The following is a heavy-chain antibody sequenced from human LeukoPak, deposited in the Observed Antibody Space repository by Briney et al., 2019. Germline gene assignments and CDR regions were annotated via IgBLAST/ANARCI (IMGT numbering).Heavy chain of an antibody. D-gene: IGHD3-22*01. CDR3: ARDLYRIVVVPHYFDY. Sequence: PGGSLRLSCAASGFTFSSYSMNWVRQAPGKGLEWVSFISGRSNYIYYADSVRGRFTISRDNAKNSLYLQMNSLRAEDTAVYYCARDLYRIVVVPHYFDYWGQGTLVTVSS. CDR2: ISGRSNYI. CDR1: GFTFSSYS. J-gene: IGHJ4*02. V-gene: IGHV3-21*01.